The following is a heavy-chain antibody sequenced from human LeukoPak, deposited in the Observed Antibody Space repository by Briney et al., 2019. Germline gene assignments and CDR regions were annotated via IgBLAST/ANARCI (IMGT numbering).Heavy chain of an antibody. CDR3: ARELWFGELFGFYYYGMDV. Sequence: ASVRVSCKATGDIFTSYGIGRVRQAPGQGLEWMGGTIPIFGTANYAQKFQGRVTITADESTSTAYMELSSLRSEDMAVYYCARELWFGELFGFYYYGMDVWGQGTTVTVSS. CDR2: TIPIFGTA. CDR1: GDIFTSYG. D-gene: IGHD3-10*01. J-gene: IGHJ6*02. V-gene: IGHV1-69*13.